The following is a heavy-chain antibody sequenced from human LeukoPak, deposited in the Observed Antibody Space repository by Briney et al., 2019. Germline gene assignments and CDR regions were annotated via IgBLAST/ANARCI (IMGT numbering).Heavy chain of an antibody. CDR1: GFTFDDYA. J-gene: IGHJ4*02. V-gene: IGHV3-43*02. D-gene: IGHD3-22*01. Sequence: GRSLRLSCAASGFTFDDYAMHWVRQAPGKGLEWVSLISGDGGSTYYADSVKGRFTISRDNSKNSLYLQMNSLRTEDTALYYCAKANYDSSGYYYGEYFDYWGQGTLVTVSS. CDR3: AKANYDSSGYYYGEYFDY. CDR2: ISGDGGST.